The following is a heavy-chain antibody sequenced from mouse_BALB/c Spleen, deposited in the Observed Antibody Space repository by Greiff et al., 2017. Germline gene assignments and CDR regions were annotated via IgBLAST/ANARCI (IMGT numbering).Heavy chain of an antibody. CDR3: ARDRGLRRYPMDY. D-gene: IGHD2-2*01. CDR1: GFSLTGYG. V-gene: IGHV2-6-7*01. J-gene: IGHJ4*01. Sequence: LVAPSQSLSITCTVSGFSLTGYGVNWVRQPPGKGLEWLGMIWGDGSTDYNSALKSRLSISKDNSKSQVFLKMNSLQTDDTARYYCARDRGLRRYPMDYWGQGTSVTVSS. CDR2: IWGDGST.